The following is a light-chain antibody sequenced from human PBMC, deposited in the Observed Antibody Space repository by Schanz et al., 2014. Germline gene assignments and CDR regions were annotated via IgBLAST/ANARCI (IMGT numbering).Light chain of an antibody. Sequence: EIVMTQSPATLSVSPGERATLSCRASQSVRSNLAWYQKKPGQAPRLLIYAASTRATGIPARFSGSGSGTEFTLTISRLEPEDFAVYYCHQYINSPFTFGPGTKLDLK. CDR3: HQYINSPFT. J-gene: IGKJ3*01. CDR2: AAS. V-gene: IGKV3-15*01. CDR1: QSVRSN.